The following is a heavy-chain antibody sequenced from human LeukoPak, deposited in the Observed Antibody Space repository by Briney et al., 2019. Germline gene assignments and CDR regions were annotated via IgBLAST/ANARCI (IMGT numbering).Heavy chain of an antibody. J-gene: IGHJ5*02. CDR2: VYTTGST. Sequence: SETLSLTCTVSGGSIRSASYYWSWIRQPAGKGLEWIGRVYTTGSTNYNPSLKSRVTMSVDTSKNQFSLKLSSVTAADTAVYYCARDLPVVVAATLGENWFDPWGQGTLVTVSS. CDR1: GGSIRSASYY. D-gene: IGHD2-15*01. V-gene: IGHV4-61*02. CDR3: ARDLPVVVAATLGENWFDP.